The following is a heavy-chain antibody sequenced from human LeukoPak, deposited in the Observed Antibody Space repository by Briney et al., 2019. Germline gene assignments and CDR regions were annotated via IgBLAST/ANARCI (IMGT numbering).Heavy chain of an antibody. J-gene: IGHJ4*02. CDR1: VFTFSKYA. CDR3: AKGSSVPYGITE. Sequence: PGGSLRLSCAASVFTFSKYAMSWVRQAPGKGLEWVSAIRPTDGNTFYAASVKGRFTLSRDNSKNTLSLQMNSLRAEDTALYYCAKGSSVPYGITEWGEGTLVTVSS. CDR2: IRPTDGNT. D-gene: IGHD4-17*01. V-gene: IGHV3-23*01.